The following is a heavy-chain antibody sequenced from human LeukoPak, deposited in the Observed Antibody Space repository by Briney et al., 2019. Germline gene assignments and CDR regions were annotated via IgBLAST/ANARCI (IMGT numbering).Heavy chain of an antibody. CDR3: ATLGYDSSGYPLLDY. J-gene: IGHJ4*02. CDR2: ISAYNGNT. D-gene: IGHD3-22*01. V-gene: IGHV1-18*01. CDR1: GYTFTSYG. Sequence: ASVKVSCKASGYTFTSYGISWVRQAPGQGLEWMGWISAYNGNTKYSQKLKGRVTMTTETSTSTAYMELRSLTSDDTAFYYCATLGYDSSGYPLLDYWGQGTLVTVSS.